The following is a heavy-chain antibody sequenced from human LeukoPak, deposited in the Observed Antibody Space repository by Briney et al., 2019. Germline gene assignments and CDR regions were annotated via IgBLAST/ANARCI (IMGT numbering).Heavy chain of an antibody. CDR2: INPSGGST. D-gene: IGHD1-26*01. J-gene: IGHJ4*02. CDR1: GYTFTIYY. Sequence: ASVTVSCTASGYTFTIYYMHWVRQAPGQGLEWMGIINPSGGSTSYAQKFQGRVTMTRDTSTSTVYMELSSLRSEDTAVYYCARGLSGSYYYGYWGQGTLVTVSS. CDR3: ARGLSGSYYYGY. V-gene: IGHV1-46*01.